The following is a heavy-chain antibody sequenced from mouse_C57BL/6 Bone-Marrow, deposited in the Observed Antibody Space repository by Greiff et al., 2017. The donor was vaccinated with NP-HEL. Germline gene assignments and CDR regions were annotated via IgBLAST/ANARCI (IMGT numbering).Heavy chain of an antibody. CDR1: GYTFTDYY. D-gene: IGHD2-1*01. Sequence: VQLQQSGPELVKPGASVKISCKASGYTFTDYYMNWVKQSHGKSLEWIGDINPNNGGTSYNQKFKGKATLTVDKSSSTAYMELRSLTSEDSAVYYCASYGNLHFDYWGQGTTLTVSS. CDR3: ASYGNLHFDY. J-gene: IGHJ2*01. V-gene: IGHV1-26*01. CDR2: INPNNGGT.